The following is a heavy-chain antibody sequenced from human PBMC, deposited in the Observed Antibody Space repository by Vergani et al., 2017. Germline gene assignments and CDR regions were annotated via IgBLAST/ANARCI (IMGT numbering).Heavy chain of an antibody. CDR3: ARGYHYDNSGYRNVLDI. V-gene: IGHV1-2*02. Sequence: QVQQVQSGAEVKKPGASVKVSCKASGYIFTGYNMHWVRQAPGQGLEWMGWINPNSGDTKYAQKFQGRATMTRDTSINTAYMELSRLRSDDTAVYYCARGYHYDNSGYRNVLDIWGQGTMVTVSS. CDR2: INPNSGDT. J-gene: IGHJ3*02. D-gene: IGHD3-22*01. CDR1: GYIFTGYN.